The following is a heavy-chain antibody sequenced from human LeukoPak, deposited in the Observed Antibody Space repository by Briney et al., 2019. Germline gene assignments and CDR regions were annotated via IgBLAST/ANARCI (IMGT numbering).Heavy chain of an antibody. CDR3: ARVGRGIFGVVMSAFDI. Sequence: PGASVKVSCKASGYTFTSYGISWVRQAPGQGLEWMGWISAYNGNTNYAQKLQGRVTMTTDTSTSTAYMELRSLRSDDTAVYYCARVGRGIFGVVMSAFDIWGQGTMVTVSS. D-gene: IGHD3-3*01. CDR1: GYTFTSYG. J-gene: IGHJ3*02. CDR2: ISAYNGNT. V-gene: IGHV1-18*01.